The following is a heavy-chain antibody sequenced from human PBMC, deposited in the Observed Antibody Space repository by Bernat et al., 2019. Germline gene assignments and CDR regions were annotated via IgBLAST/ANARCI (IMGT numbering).Heavy chain of an antibody. V-gene: IGHV3-48*03. CDR3: AKDFDYYDSSGPFAY. Sequence: EVQLVESGGGLVQPGGSLRLSCAASGFTFSSYEMNWVRQAPGKGLEWVSYISSSGSTIYYADSVKGRFTISRDNAKNSLYLQMNSLRAEDTAVYYCAKDFDYYDSSGPFAYWGQGTLVTVSS. D-gene: IGHD3-22*01. J-gene: IGHJ4*02. CDR1: GFTFSSYE. CDR2: ISSSGSTI.